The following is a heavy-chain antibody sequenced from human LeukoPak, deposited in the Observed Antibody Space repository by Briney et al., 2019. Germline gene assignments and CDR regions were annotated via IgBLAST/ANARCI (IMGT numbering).Heavy chain of an antibody. J-gene: IGHJ3*02. CDR1: GYNFASSW. CDR3: ARQGTTRRSGHDAFDI. Sequence: GESLKISCKGPGYNFASSWIGWVRQMPGKGLEWMGIIYLGDSENRYSPSFQGQVTISADKSISTAYLQWSSLKASDTATYYCARQGTTRRSGHDAFDIWGQGTMVTVSS. V-gene: IGHV5-51*01. D-gene: IGHD1/OR15-1a*01. CDR2: IYLGDSEN.